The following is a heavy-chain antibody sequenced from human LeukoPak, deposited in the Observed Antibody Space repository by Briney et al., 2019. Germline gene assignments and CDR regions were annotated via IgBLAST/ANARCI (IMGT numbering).Heavy chain of an antibody. CDR3: ARVLHYDFWRGYYTVGAFDI. D-gene: IGHD3-3*01. CDR2: IRSSTSYM. CDR1: GFTFSSYS. Sequence: PGGSLRLSCAASGFTFSSYSMNWVRQAPGKGLEWVSSIRSSTSYMYYADSVKGRFTISRDDAKNSLYLQMNSLRAEDTAVYYCARVLHYDFWRGYYTVGAFDIWGQGTMVTVSS. J-gene: IGHJ3*02. V-gene: IGHV3-21*01.